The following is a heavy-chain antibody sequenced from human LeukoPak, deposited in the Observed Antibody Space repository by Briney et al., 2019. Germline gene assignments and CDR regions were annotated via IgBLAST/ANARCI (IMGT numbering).Heavy chain of an antibody. CDR1: GYTFTSYD. Sequence: GASVKVSCKASGYTFTSYDINWVRQATGQGLEWMGWMNPNSGNTGYAQKLQGRVTMTTDTSTSTAYMELRSLRSDDTAVCYCARGPYCSSTSCYRTLGYWGQGTLVTVSS. J-gene: IGHJ4*02. CDR2: MNPNSGNT. D-gene: IGHD2-2*02. CDR3: ARGPYCSSTSCYRTLGY. V-gene: IGHV1-8*02.